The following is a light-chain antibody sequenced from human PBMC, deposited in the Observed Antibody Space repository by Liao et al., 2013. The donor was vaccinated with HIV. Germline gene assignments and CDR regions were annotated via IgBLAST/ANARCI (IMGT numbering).Light chain of an antibody. Sequence: SYELTQPPSVSVAPGETARIPCRGDKIGTKSVHWYQQQPGQAPVLVITYDNERPSGIPERFSGSNSGNTATLTISRVEAGDEADYYCQVWDSPSDHRVFGGGTKADR. V-gene: IGLV3-21*04. CDR3: QVWDSPSDHRV. J-gene: IGLJ3*02. CDR2: YDN. CDR1: KIGTKS.